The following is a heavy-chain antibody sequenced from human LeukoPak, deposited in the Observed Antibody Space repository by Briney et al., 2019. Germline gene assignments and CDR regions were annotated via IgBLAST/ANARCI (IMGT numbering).Heavy chain of an antibody. J-gene: IGHJ5*02. CDR2: INSNGGST. CDR1: GFTFGTST. Sequence: GGSLTLSCTTSGFTFGTSTMTWVRQAPGKGLEWVSTINSNGGSTYYASSVKGRFTISRDNSRNTLYLRMSSLRAEDTAVYYCEPPLQFLESWGQGTMVIVYS. CDR3: EPPLQFLES. V-gene: IGHV3-23*01. D-gene: IGHD3-3*01.